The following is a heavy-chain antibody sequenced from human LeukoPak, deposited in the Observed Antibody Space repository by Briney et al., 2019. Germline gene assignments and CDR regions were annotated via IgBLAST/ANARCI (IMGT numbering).Heavy chain of an antibody. V-gene: IGHV4-34*01. CDR2: INHSGST. J-gene: IGHJ4*02. Sequence: SETLSLTCAVYGGSFSGYYWSWIRQPPGKGLEWIGEINHSGSTNYDPSLKSRVTISVDTSKNQFSLKLSSVTAADTAVYYCARGREYYDFWSGYPQPLDYWGQGTLVTVSS. D-gene: IGHD3-3*01. CDR3: ARGREYYDFWSGYPQPLDY. CDR1: GGSFSGYY.